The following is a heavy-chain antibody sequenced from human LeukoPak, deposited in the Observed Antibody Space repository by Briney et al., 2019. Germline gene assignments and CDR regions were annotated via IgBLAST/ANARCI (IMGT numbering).Heavy chain of an antibody. Sequence: SETLSLTCTVSGGSISSYYWSWIRQPPGKSLEWIGYVYYSGSTNYNPSLKSRITISVDTSKNQFFLMLNSVTAADTAVYYCARGTAVAGMDHPRDAFDIWGRGTMVTVSS. CDR1: GGSISSYY. CDR3: ARGTAVAGMDHPRDAFDI. J-gene: IGHJ3*02. D-gene: IGHD6-19*01. CDR2: VYYSGST. V-gene: IGHV4-59*01.